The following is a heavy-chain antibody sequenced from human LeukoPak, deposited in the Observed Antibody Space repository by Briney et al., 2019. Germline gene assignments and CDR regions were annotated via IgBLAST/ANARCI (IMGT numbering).Heavy chain of an antibody. D-gene: IGHD3-3*01. CDR3: ATDPASITIFGVRYY. V-gene: IGHV3-30*05. CDR2: ISFDGSNT. CDR1: RSFFTTYG. Sequence: PGGSLRLSCAASRSFFTTYGIHWARQAPGKGLEWVAMISFDGSNTLYTDSVRGRFTDSRDDSKNTVYLQMNDLRGDDTAVYHCATDPASITIFGVRYYWGQGTLVTVSS. J-gene: IGHJ4*02.